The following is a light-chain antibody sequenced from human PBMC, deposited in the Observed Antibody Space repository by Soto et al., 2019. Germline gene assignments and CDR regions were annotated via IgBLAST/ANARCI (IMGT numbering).Light chain of an antibody. CDR1: SSNIGSNT. J-gene: IGLJ2*01. Sequence: QSVLTQPPSASGTPGQRVTISCSGSSSNIGSNTVNWYQQLPGTAPKLLIYSNNQRPSGVPDRFSGSKSATSATLGITGLQTGDEADYYCATWDSKMSVVLIGGGTKLTVL. CDR2: SNN. CDR3: ATWDSKMSVVL. V-gene: IGLV1-44*01.